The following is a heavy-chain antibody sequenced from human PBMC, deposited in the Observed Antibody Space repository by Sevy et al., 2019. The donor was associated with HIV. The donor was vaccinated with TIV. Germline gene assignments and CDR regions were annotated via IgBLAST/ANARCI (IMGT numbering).Heavy chain of an antibody. CDR1: GFTFSSYA. J-gene: IGHJ4*02. Sequence: GGYLRLSCAASGFTFSSYAMTWVRQAPGKGLEWVSGISGSGYSTYYADSVKGRFTISRDNSKNTLYLQMNSLRAEDTAVYYCAKEGGGSNYDSSGLFDYWGQGTLVTVSS. CDR3: AKEGGGSNYDSSGLFDY. D-gene: IGHD3-22*01. CDR2: ISGSGYST. V-gene: IGHV3-23*01.